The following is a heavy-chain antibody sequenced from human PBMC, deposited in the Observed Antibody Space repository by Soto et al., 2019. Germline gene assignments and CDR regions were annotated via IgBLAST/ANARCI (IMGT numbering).Heavy chain of an antibody. D-gene: IGHD3-3*01. CDR3: ARGLRITIFGVASSNWFDP. J-gene: IGHJ5*02. CDR2: INHSGST. CDR1: GGSFSGYY. V-gene: IGHV4-34*01. Sequence: SETLSLTCAVYGGSFSGYYWSWIRQPPGKGLEWIGEINHSGSTNYNPSLKSRVTISVDTSKNQFSLKLSSVTAADTAVYYCARGLRITIFGVASSNWFDPWGQGTLVTVYS.